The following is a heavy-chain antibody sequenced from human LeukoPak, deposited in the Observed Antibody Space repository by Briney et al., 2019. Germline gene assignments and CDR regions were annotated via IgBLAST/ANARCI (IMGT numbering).Heavy chain of an antibody. J-gene: IGHJ4*02. V-gene: IGHV4-39*01. Sequence: SETLSLTCSVSGGSISSSTYYWGWIRQSPGKGLEWIGSIYHTGSLHYNPSLESRVTLSVDTSKNQFSLRLTSVTAADTSVYFCARASGFCDYWGQGILVTVSS. CDR1: GGSISSSTYY. CDR3: ARASGFCDY. D-gene: IGHD5-12*01. CDR2: IYHTGSL.